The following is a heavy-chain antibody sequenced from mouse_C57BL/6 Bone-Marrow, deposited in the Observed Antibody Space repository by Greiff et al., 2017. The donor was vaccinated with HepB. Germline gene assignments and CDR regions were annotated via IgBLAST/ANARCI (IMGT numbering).Heavy chain of an antibody. CDR3: SRDRFDYYFDY. Sequence: EVKLVESGGDLVRPGGSLKLSCAASGFTFSTSGMSWVRQTPEKRLEWVATINTGGTYTYYADSVRGRFTISKDSAKNTLFLFMSSLRSEDSGIYYCSRDRFDYYFDYWGQGTTLTVSS. V-gene: IGHV5-6*02. D-gene: IGHD2-14*01. CDR2: INTGGTYT. J-gene: IGHJ2*01. CDR1: GFTFSTSG.